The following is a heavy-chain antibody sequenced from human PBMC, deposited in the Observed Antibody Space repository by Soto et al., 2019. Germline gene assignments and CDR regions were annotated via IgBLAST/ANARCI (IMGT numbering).Heavy chain of an antibody. CDR1: GFTVSSNY. D-gene: IGHD3-22*01. CDR2: IYSGGST. Sequence: EVQLVESGGGLIQPGGSLRLSCAASGFTVSSNYMSWVRQAPGKGLEWVSVIYSGGSTYYADSVKGRFTISRDNSKNTLYLQMNSLRAEDTAVYYCARDDYDSSGYQDDWGQGTLVTVSS. CDR3: ARDDYDSSGYQDD. V-gene: IGHV3-53*01. J-gene: IGHJ4*02.